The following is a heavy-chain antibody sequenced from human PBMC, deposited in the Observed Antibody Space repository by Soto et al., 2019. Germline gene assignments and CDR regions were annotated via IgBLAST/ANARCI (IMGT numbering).Heavy chain of an antibody. CDR2: INPNSGAT. CDR1: GYTFTGYF. Sequence: QVQLAQSGAEGKKPGASVKVSCKASGYTFTGYFMHWVRQAPGQGLEWMGWINPNSGATKYAQKFQGRVTLTRDTSINTSYMEMSMLRSDDTAVYYCARGGGTILAPLPWGQGTLVTVSS. V-gene: IGHV1-2*02. D-gene: IGHD3-3*01. J-gene: IGHJ5*02. CDR3: ARGGGTILAPLP.